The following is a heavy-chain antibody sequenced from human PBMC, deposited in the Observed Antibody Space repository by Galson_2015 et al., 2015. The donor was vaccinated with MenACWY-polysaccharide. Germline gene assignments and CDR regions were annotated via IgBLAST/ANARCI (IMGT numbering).Heavy chain of an antibody. CDR2: ISSNGGST. D-gene: IGHD2-2*01. J-gene: IGHJ4*02. CDR1: GFTFSSYG. V-gene: IGHV3-64*02. CDR3: ARGGCSSTSCYPDTYFDY. Sequence: SLRLSCAASGFTFSSYGMHWVRQAPGKGLEYVSAISSNGGSTYYGDSVKGRFTISRDNSKNTLYPQMGSLRAEDMAVYYCARGGCSSTSCYPDTYFDYWGQGTLVTVSS.